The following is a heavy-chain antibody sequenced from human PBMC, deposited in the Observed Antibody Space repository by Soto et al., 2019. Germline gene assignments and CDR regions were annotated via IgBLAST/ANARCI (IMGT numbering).Heavy chain of an antibody. CDR2: ISSSSSYI. J-gene: IGHJ4*02. CDR3: ARGGCYADPFHY. V-gene: IGHV3-21*01. CDR1: GFTFSSYS. D-gene: IGHD4-17*01. Sequence: EVQLVESGGGLVKPGGSLRLSCAASGFTFSSYSMYWVRQAPGKGLEWVSSISSSSSYIYYADSVKGRLTISRDNAKNTLYLQMNSLRAEDTAVYYCARGGCYADPFHYWGQGTLVTVSS.